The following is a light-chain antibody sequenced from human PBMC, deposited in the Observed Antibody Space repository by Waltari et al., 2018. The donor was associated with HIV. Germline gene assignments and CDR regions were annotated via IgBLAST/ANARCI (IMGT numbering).Light chain of an antibody. CDR2: YVN. J-gene: IGLJ2*01. CDR1: RSDVGGYNY. V-gene: IGLV2-8*01. CDR3: SAYAGSNNLVL. Sequence: QSALTQPPSASGSLGQSVTISCTGPRSDVGGYNYVSWYHQYPGEAPKLIIYYVNKRPSGVPDRFSGSKSGNTASLTVSGLQGEDEAQYYCSAYAGSNNLVLFGGGTKLTVL.